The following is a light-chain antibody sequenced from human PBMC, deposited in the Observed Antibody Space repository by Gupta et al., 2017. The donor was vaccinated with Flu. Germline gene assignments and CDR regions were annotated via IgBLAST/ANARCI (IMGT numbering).Light chain of an antibody. Sequence: DIVMTQSPLSLTVTPGEPASISCRSSQSLLHSNGYNYLDCYLQKPGQSPQLLIYLGSNRASGVPDRFSGSGSGTDFTLKISRGEAEDVGVYYCMQALQTPRTFGQGTKVEIK. J-gene: IGKJ1*01. CDR1: QSLLHSNGYNY. CDR2: LGS. CDR3: MQALQTPRT. V-gene: IGKV2-28*01.